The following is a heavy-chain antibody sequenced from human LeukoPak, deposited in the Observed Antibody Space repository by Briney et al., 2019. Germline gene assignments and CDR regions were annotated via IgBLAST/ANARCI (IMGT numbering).Heavy chain of an antibody. J-gene: IGHJ4*02. CDR2: IYPGDSDT. CDR3: ARGGKHTDIRKAIAVAAGPADY. V-gene: IGHV5-51*01. Sequence: GESLKISCKGSGYSFASYSIGWVCQMPGKGLEWMGIIYPGDSDTRYSPSFQGQVTISADKSISTAYLQWSSLKASDTAMYYCARGGKHTDIRKAIAVAAGPADYWGQGTLVTVSS. D-gene: IGHD6-19*01. CDR1: GYSFASYS.